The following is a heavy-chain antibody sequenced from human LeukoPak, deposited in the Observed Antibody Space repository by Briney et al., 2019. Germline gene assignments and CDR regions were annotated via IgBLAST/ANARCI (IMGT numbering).Heavy chain of an antibody. CDR2: INHSGST. J-gene: IGHJ4*02. CDR1: GGSFSGYY. D-gene: IGHD5-12*01. V-gene: IGHV4-34*01. CDR3: ARDRQGSGYDLSWFDY. Sequence: SETLSLTCAVYGGSFSGYYWSWIRQPPGKGLEWIGEINHSGSTNYNPSLKSRVIISVDTSKNQFSLKLSSVTAADTAVYYCARDRQGSGYDLSWFDYWGQGTLVTVSS.